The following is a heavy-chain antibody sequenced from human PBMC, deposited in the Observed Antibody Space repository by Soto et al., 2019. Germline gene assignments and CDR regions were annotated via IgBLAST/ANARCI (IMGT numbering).Heavy chain of an antibody. CDR2: IVVGSGNT. J-gene: IGHJ3*02. Sequence: SVKVSCKASGFTFTSSAMQWVRQARGQRLEWIGWIVVGSGNTNYAQKFQERVTITRDMSTSTAYMELSSLRSEDTAVYYCAADGITFGGVIVKARAFHIWGQGTMVTVSS. CDR3: AADGITFGGVIVKARAFHI. V-gene: IGHV1-58*02. CDR1: GFTFTSSA. D-gene: IGHD3-16*02.